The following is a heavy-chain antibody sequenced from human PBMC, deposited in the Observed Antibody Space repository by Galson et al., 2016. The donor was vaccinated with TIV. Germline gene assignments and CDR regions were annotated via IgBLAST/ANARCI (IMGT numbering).Heavy chain of an antibody. Sequence: LSLTCTVSGASVSGGSYFWTWIRQPAGKGLEWIGRIYTSGNTNYNPSLKSRVTISVDTSKSQFSLELTSVTAADTATYYCARGSGDGRFDYWGQGTLVTVSS. CDR3: ARGSGDGRFDY. V-gene: IGHV4-61*02. J-gene: IGHJ4*02. CDR2: IYTSGNT. D-gene: IGHD3-10*01. CDR1: GASVSGGSYF.